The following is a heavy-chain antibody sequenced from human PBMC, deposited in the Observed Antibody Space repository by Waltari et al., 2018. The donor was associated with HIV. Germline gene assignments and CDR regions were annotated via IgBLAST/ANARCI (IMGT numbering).Heavy chain of an antibody. CDR1: GFDFRGYW. CDR2: IKEDGSQK. V-gene: IGHV3-7*01. D-gene: IGHD3-10*01. Sequence: DVTLVESGGGVVRPGGSLRLSCVGSGFDFRGYWMTWVRQTPGKGLAWVANIKEDGSQKYYEESVKGRFTITRDNAENTVWLEMRNLRVDDAGLYYCARDGGEYWGQGTLLTVSS. J-gene: IGHJ4*02. CDR3: ARDGGEY.